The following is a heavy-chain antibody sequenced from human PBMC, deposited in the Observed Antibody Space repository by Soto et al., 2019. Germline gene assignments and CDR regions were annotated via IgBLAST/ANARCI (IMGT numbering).Heavy chain of an antibody. J-gene: IGHJ6*02. CDR2: VTYNGNNK. Sequence: QVQLVESGGGVVQPGRSLRLSCAASGFTFSTYAMHWVRQAPGKGLEWVAVVTYNGNNKYYADSVKGRFTISRDNSKNTLYLQMISLRAEDTAVYYCARETDGMDVWGQGTTVTVSS. CDR1: GFTFSTYA. V-gene: IGHV3-30-3*01. CDR3: ARETDGMDV.